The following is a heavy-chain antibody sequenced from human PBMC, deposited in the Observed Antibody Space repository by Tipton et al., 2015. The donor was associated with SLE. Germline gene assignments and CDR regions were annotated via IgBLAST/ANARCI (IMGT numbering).Heavy chain of an antibody. CDR2: INHSGST. J-gene: IGHJ4*02. CDR3: ARHKYGWYYYFDY. CDR1: GGSFSGYY. D-gene: IGHD6-19*01. Sequence: TLSLTCAVSGGSFSGYYWSWIRQPPGKGLEWIGEINHSGSTNYNPSLKSRVTIYVDTSKNQFSLKLSSVTAADTAVYYCARHKYGWYYYFDYWGQGTLVTVSS. V-gene: IGHV4-34*01.